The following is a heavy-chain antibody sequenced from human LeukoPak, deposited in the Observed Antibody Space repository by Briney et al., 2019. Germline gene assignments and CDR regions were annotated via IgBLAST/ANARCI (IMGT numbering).Heavy chain of an antibody. J-gene: IGHJ6*02. V-gene: IGHV1-46*01. D-gene: IGHD2-2*01. CDR2: INPSGGST. Sequence: ASVKVSCKASGYTFTSYYMHWVRQAPGQGLEWMGIINPSGGSTSYAQKFQGRVTMTRDTSTSTVYMELSSLRSEDTAVYYCASSYCSSTICHDYYYYGMDVWGQGTTVTVSS. CDR3: ASSYCSSTICHDYYYYGMDV. CDR1: GYTFTSYY.